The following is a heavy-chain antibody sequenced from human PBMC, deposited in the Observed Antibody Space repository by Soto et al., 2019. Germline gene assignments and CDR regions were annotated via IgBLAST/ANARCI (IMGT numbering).Heavy chain of an antibody. CDR3: PREGHGDWFDP. CDR1: GFTFSTYA. Sequence: GGSLRLSCAASGFTFSTYAMHWVRQAPGKGLEWVATISDDGTNKFYADSVKGRFTISRDNSKDTLYLQMNGLRPEDTAMYYCPREGHGDWFDPWGQGTLVTVS. J-gene: IGHJ5*02. CDR2: ISDDGTNK. V-gene: IGHV3-30-3*01. D-gene: IGHD3-10*01.